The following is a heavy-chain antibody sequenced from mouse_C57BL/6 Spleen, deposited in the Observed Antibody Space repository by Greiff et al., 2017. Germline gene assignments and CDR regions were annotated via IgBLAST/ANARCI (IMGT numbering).Heavy chain of an antibody. CDR3: ARTTYNSNYSFDC. D-gene: IGHD2-5*01. V-gene: IGHV1-53*01. J-gene: IGHJ2*01. CDR2: INPSNGGT. CDR1: GYTFTSYW. Sequence: QVQLQQSGTELVKPGASVKLSCKASGYTFTSYWMHWVKQRPGQGLEWIGNINPSNGGTNYNEKFKSKATLTVDKSSSTAYMQRSSLTSEDSAVYYCARTTYNSNYSFDCWGQGTTLTVSS.